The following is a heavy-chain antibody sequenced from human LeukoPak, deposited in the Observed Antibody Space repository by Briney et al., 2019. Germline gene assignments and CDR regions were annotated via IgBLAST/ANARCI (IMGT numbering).Heavy chain of an antibody. Sequence: SVKVSCKASGGTFSSYAISWVRQAPGQGLEWMGGIIPIFGTANYAQKFQGRVTITADESTSTAYMELSSLRSEDTAVYYCARGSAYYYDSSGYSPDFDYWGQGTLVTVSP. J-gene: IGHJ4*02. CDR1: GGTFSSYA. V-gene: IGHV1-69*01. D-gene: IGHD3-22*01. CDR2: IIPIFGTA. CDR3: ARGSAYYYDSSGYSPDFDY.